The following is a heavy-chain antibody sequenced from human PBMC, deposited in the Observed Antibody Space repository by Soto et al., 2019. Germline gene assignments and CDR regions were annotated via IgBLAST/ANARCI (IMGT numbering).Heavy chain of an antibody. V-gene: IGHV3-23*01. J-gene: IGHJ4*02. CDR3: AKDRIRGSSWSFMITFGGVIDY. CDR1: GFTFSSYA. CDR2: ISGSGGST. D-gene: IGHD3-16*01. Sequence: PGGSLRLSCAASGFTFSSYAMSWVRQAPGKGLEWVSAISGSGGSTYYADSVKGRFTISRDNSKNTLYLQMNSLRAEDTAVYYCAKDRIRGSSWSFMITFGGVIDYWGQGTLVTVSS.